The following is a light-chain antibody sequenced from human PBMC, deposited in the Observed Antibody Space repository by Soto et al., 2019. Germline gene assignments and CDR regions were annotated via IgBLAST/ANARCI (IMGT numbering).Light chain of an antibody. CDR3: QQYNNWPPGPWT. CDR2: VAS. CDR1: QSVSSN. J-gene: IGKJ1*01. Sequence: EIVMTQSPATLSVSPGERATLSCRASQSVSSNLAWYQQKPGQAPRLLIYVASTRATGIPARFSGSGSGTEFTLTISSLQSEDFAVYYCQQYNNWPPGPWTFGQGTKVEIK. V-gene: IGKV3-15*01.